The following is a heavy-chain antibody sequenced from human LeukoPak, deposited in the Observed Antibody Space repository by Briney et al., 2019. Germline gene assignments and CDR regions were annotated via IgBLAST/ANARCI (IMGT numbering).Heavy chain of an antibody. CDR3: AKPPGYSPSLPRYFDD. Sequence: HPGGSLRLSCAASGFTFSSYGMHWVRQAPGKGLEWVAVISYDGSNKYYADSVKGRFTISRDNSKNTLYLQMNSLRAEDTALYYCAKPPGYSPSLPRYFDDWGQGTLVTVSS. V-gene: IGHV3-30*18. J-gene: IGHJ4*02. CDR2: ISYDGSNK. CDR1: GFTFSSYG. D-gene: IGHD6-13*01.